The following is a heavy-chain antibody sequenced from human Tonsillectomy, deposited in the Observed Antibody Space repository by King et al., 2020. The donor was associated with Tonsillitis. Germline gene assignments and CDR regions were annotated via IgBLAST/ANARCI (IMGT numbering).Heavy chain of an antibody. J-gene: IGHJ5*02. Sequence: LQLQESGPGLVKPSETLSLTCTVSGGSISSSSYYLGWIRQPPGKGLEWIGSGYYSGSPYYNPSLKSRVTISVDTSKNQLPLKLSSVTAADTAVYYCATDFAYDNWFDPWGQGTLVTVSS. CDR3: ATDFAYDNWFDP. CDR2: GYYSGSP. V-gene: IGHV4-39*06. D-gene: IGHD3-3*01. CDR1: GGSISSSSYY.